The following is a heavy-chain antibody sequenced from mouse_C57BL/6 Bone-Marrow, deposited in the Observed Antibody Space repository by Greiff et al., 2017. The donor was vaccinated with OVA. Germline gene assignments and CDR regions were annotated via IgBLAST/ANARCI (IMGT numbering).Heavy chain of an antibody. CDR3: ARPYGNYVGNAY. J-gene: IGHJ3*01. D-gene: IGHD2-1*01. CDR1: GFTFSSYG. CDR2: ISSGGSYT. V-gene: IGHV5-6*01. Sequence: EVKLMESGGDLVKPGGSLKLSCAASGFTFSSYGMSWVRQTPDKRLEWVATISSGGSYTYYPDSVKGRFTISRDNAKNTLYLQMSSLKSEDTAMYYCARPYGNYVGNAYWGQGTLVTVSA.